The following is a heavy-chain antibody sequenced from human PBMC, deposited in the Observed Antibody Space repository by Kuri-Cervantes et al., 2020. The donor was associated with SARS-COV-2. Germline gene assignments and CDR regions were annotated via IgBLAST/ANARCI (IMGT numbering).Heavy chain of an antibody. Sequence: SVKVSCKASGATFSTYGFSWVRQAPGQGLEWMGGIIPFFGTPNYAQKFEGRVTITADESTSTAYMEMSSLRFGDTAVYFCARASLRFRTYYFDYWGQGTLVTVSS. CDR3: ARASLRFRTYYFDY. CDR2: IIPFFGTP. J-gene: IGHJ4*02. V-gene: IGHV1-69*13. CDR1: GATFSTYG. D-gene: IGHD3-3*01.